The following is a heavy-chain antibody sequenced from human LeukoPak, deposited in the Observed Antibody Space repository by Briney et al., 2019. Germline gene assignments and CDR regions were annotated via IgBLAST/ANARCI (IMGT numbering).Heavy chain of an antibody. J-gene: IGHJ4*02. V-gene: IGHV4-34*01. Sequence: KPSETLSLTCAVYGGSFSGYYWSWIRQPPGKGLKRIGEINHSGSTNYNPSLKSRVTISVDTSKNQFSLKLSSVTAADTAVYYCATGGGSSSLFDYWGQGTLVTVSS. D-gene: IGHD6-6*01. CDR1: GGSFSGYY. CDR3: ATGGGSSSLFDY. CDR2: INHSGST.